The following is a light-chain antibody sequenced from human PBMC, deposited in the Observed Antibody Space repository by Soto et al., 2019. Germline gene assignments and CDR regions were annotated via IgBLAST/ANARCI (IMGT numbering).Light chain of an antibody. CDR3: AAWDDSLNGRV. J-gene: IGLJ1*01. V-gene: IGLV2-14*03. CDR2: DVR. Sequence: ALTQPASVSGSPGQSITISCTGTSSDLGTYNYVSWYQQHPDKAPKLIIYDVRNRPSGISDRFSGSKSGDTASLIISGLQAEDEADYYCAAWDDSLNGRVFGTGTKLTVL. CDR1: SSDLGTYNY.